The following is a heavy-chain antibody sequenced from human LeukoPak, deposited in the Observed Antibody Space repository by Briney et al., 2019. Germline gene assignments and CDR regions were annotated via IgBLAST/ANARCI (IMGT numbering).Heavy chain of an antibody. CDR1: GGSSGGFY. D-gene: IGHD3-3*01. Sequence: PSETLSLTCGVSGGSSGGFYWSWLRQPPGKGLEWIAEINHNRQTHYNPSLESRVTISTDTYKNQVSLKLTSVTAADTAVYYCARLDDVWSGSYPNWGQGTLGSVSS. CDR3: ARLDDVWSGSYPN. CDR2: INHNRQT. V-gene: IGHV4-34*01. J-gene: IGHJ4*02.